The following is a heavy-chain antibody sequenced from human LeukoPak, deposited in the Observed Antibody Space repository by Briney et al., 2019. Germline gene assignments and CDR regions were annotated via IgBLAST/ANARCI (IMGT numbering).Heavy chain of an antibody. CDR2: INHSGST. CDR1: GGSFSGYY. Sequence: PSETLSLTCAVYGGSFSGYYWSWICQPPGKGLEWIGEINHSGSTNYNPSLKSRVTISVDTSKNQFSLKLSSVTAADTAVYYCARVGVITLAFDIWGQGTMVTVSS. V-gene: IGHV4-34*01. CDR3: ARVGVITLAFDI. J-gene: IGHJ3*02. D-gene: IGHD3-16*01.